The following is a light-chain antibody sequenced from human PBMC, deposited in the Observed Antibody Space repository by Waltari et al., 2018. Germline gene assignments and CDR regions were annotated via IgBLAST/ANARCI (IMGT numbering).Light chain of an antibody. CDR1: SSDVGGYNY. CDR2: EVS. CDR3: SSYAGSDNPNVV. Sequence: QSALTQPPSASGSPGQSVTISCTGTSSDVGGYNYVSWYQQHPGKAPKVMIFEVSKRPSGVPDLFAGSKSGNPSSLTVSGLQAEDEADYFCSSYAGSDNPNVVFGGGTKLIVL. V-gene: IGLV2-8*01. J-gene: IGLJ2*01.